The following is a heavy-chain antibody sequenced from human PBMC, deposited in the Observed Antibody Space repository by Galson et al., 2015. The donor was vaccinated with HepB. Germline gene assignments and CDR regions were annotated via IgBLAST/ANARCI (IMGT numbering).Heavy chain of an antibody. CDR2: IKSITDGGTA. V-gene: IGHV3-15*01. D-gene: IGHD3-22*01. CDR3: TTTTTPSYYSSYYYDAMDV. J-gene: IGHJ6*02. CDR1: AFTVTNAW. Sequence: SLRLSCAASAFTVTNAWMSWVRQAPGKGLEWVGRIKSITDGGTADYDAPVRGRFTISRDDSKNTVYLHMNSLKTEDTTVYYCTTTTTPSYYSSYYYDAMDVWGHGTTVTVSS.